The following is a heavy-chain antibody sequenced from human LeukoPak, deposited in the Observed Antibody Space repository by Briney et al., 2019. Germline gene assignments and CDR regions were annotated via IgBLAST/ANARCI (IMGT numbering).Heavy chain of an antibody. CDR3: ARGRGVYWYFDL. CDR1: GDSVSSAFYY. Sequence: SETLSLTCTVSGDSVSSAFYYWGWIRQPPGKEMEWIASIYYVGSTYYNPSLKSRVTISVDTSNNQFSLKLTTVTAADTAVYYCARGRGVYWYFDLWGRGTLVTVSS. V-gene: IGHV4-39*01. J-gene: IGHJ2*01. CDR2: IYYVGST. D-gene: IGHD1-26*01.